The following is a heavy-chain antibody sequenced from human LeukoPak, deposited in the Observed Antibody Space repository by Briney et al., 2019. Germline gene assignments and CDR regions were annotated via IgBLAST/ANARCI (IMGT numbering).Heavy chain of an antibody. CDR1: GYTFTSYG. CDR2: ISAYNGNT. J-gene: IGHJ4*02. D-gene: IGHD6-13*01. Sequence: ASVKVSCKASGYTFTSYGIRWVRQAPGQGLEWMGWISAYNGNTNYAQKLQGRVTITTDTSTSTAYMELRSLRSDDTAVYYCARAKIRSIAAAGTFEDYWGQGTLVTVSS. CDR3: ARAKIRSIAAAGTFEDY. V-gene: IGHV1-18*04.